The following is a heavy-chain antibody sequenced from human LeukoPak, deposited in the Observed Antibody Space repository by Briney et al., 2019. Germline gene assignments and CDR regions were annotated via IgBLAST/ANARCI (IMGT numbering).Heavy chain of an antibody. CDR2: IYHSGTA. CDR3: ARDPAMTFNWFDP. J-gene: IGHJ5*02. V-gene: IGHV4-38-2*02. D-gene: IGHD2-21*02. CDR1: GYSISSGYY. Sequence: PSETLSLTCAVSGYSISSGYYWAWIRQPPGKGLEWIASIYHSGTAYSNPSLQSRVTLSVDTPKNQFSLKVSSVTAADTAVYYCARDPAMTFNWFDPWGQGTLVTVSS.